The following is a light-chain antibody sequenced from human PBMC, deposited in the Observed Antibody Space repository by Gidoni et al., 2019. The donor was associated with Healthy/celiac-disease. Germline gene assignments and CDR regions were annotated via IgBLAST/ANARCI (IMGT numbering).Light chain of an antibody. CDR1: QSVLYSSNNKNY. Sequence: DIVMTQSPDSLAVSLGERATINCKSSQSVLYSSNNKNYLAWYQQKPGQPPKLLISWASTRESGVPDRFSGSGSGTDFTLTISSLQAEDVAVYYCQQYYSTPGTFGGGTKVEIK. CDR3: QQYYSTPGT. CDR2: WAS. J-gene: IGKJ4*01. V-gene: IGKV4-1*01.